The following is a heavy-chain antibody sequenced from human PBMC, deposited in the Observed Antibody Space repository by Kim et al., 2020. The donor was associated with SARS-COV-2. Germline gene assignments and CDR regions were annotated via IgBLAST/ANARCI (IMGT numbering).Heavy chain of an antibody. V-gene: IGHV1-69*13. CDR2: IIPIFGTA. CDR1: GGTFSSYA. Sequence: SVKVSCKASGGTFSSYAISWVRQAPGQGLEWMGGIIPIFGTANYAQKFQGRVTITADESTSTAYMELSSLRSEDTAVYYCARRGEGYYYDSSGYYALDYWGQGTLVTVSS. CDR3: ARRGEGYYYDSSGYYALDY. J-gene: IGHJ4*02. D-gene: IGHD3-22*01.